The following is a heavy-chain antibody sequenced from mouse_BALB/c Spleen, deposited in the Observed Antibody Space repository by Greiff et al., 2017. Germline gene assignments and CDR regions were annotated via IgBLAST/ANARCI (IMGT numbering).Heavy chain of an antibody. CDR3: ARGNYYGSSLDY. V-gene: IGHV5-4*02. CDR2: ISDGGSYT. CDR1: GFTFSDYY. J-gene: IGHJ2*01. Sequence: DVKLVESGGGLVKPGGSLKLSCAASGFTFSDYYMYWVRQTPEKRLEWVATISDGGSYTYYPDSVKGRFTISRDNAKNNLYLQMSSLKSEDTAMYYCARGNYYGSSLDYWGQGTTLTVSS. D-gene: IGHD1-1*01.